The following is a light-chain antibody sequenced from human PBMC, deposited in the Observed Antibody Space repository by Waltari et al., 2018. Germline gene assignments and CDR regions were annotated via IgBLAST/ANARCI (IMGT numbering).Light chain of an antibody. CDR3: QQTYTTPRT. V-gene: IGKV1-39*01. J-gene: IGKJ3*01. Sequence: DIQMTQYPSSRSASVGDTVVTTCRATETVKDYLKWYQQKPGKAPKVLIYAASTSKSGVPSRFSGSGSGTDFTLTISSRQPEDFASYICQQTYTTPRTFGPGTTVD. CDR2: AAS. CDR1: ETVKDY.